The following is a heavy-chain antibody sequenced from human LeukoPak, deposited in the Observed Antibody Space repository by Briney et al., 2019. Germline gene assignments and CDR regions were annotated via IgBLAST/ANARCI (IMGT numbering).Heavy chain of an antibody. D-gene: IGHD3-10*01. J-gene: IGHJ6*03. CDR3: ARVPSGAGPYYYYMDV. V-gene: IGHV4-34*01. CDR1: GGSFSGYY. Sequence: SETLSLTCAVCGGSFSGYYWSWIRQPPGKGLEWIGEINHSGSTNYNPSLKSRVTISVDTSKNQFSLKLSSVTAADTAVYYCARVPSGAGPYYYYMDVWGKGTTVTVSS. CDR2: INHSGST.